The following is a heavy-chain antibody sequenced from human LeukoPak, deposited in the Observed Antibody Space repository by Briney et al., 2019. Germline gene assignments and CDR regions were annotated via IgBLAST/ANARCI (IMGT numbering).Heavy chain of an antibody. Sequence: ASVKVSCKAFGYTFTSNYMHWVRQAPGQGPEWMGVISPSGGSTTYAQKFQGRVALTRDMSTSTDYLELSSLRSEDTAVYYCARVMKGAKQRFGELINRYSYYMDVWGKGTTVTVSS. CDR1: GYTFTSNY. CDR2: ISPSGGST. D-gene: IGHD3-10*01. V-gene: IGHV1-46*01. CDR3: ARVMKGAKQRFGELINRYSYYMDV. J-gene: IGHJ6*03.